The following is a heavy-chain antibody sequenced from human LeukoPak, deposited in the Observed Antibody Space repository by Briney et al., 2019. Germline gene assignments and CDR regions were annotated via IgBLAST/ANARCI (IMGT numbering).Heavy chain of an antibody. V-gene: IGHV1-18*01. D-gene: IGHD3-22*01. CDR2: ISAYNGNT. CDR3: AREYYYDSSGYKPGDY. CDR1: GYTFTSYG. Sequence: VSVKVSCKASGYTFTSYGISWVRQSPGQGLEWMGWISAYNGNTNYAQKLQGRVTMTTDTSTSTAYMELRSLRSDDTAVYCCAREYYYDSSGYKPGDYWGQGTLVTVSS. J-gene: IGHJ4*02.